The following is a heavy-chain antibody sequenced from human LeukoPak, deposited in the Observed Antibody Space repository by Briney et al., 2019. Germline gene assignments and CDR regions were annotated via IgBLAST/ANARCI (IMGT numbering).Heavy chain of an antibody. D-gene: IGHD6-19*01. CDR1: GFTFSTYA. J-gene: IGHJ4*02. CDR2: ISYDGSNK. Sequence: GRSLRLSCAASGFTFSTYAMHWVRQAPGKGLEWVAVISYDGSNKYYADSVKGRFTISRDNSKNTLYLQMDSLRAEDTAVYYCATEFVGTTVAGVFDYWGQGTLVPVSS. CDR3: ATEFVGTTVAGVFDY. V-gene: IGHV3-30*04.